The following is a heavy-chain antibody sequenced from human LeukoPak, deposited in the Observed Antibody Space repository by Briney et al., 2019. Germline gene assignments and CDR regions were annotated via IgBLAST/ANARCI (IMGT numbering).Heavy chain of an antibody. CDR2: ISGRGDRS. J-gene: IGHJ1*01. V-gene: IGHV3-23*01. Sequence: PGGSLRLSRTASGFTFSSYALNRVRQAPGKGLEWVSAISGRGDRSYYTDSVKGRFTISRDNSKNTLFLQMNSLRVEDTALYYCAKGGAVVRPGNYLDSWGQGTLVTVSS. CDR3: AKGGAVVRPGNYLDS. CDR1: GFTFSSYA. D-gene: IGHD3-22*01.